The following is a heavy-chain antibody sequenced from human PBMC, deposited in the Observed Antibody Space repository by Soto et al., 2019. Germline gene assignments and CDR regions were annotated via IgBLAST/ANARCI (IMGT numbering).Heavy chain of an antibody. CDR2: ISGSGGST. D-gene: IGHD2-15*01. J-gene: IGHJ6*03. CDR1: GFTFSSYA. V-gene: IGHV3-23*01. Sequence: GGSLRLSCAASGFTFSSYAMSWVRQAPGKGLEWVSAISGSGGSTYYADSVKGRFTISRDNSKNTLYLQMNSLRAEDTAVYYCSKSQALTGGRPYYYMDVWGKGTTVTVSS. CDR3: SKSQALTGGRPYYYMDV.